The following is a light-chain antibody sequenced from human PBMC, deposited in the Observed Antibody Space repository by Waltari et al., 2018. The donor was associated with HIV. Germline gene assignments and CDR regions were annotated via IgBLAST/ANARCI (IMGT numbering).Light chain of an antibody. J-gene: IGLJ2*01. CDR2: DDN. V-gene: IGLV1-44*01. Sequence: QSVLTQPPSASGTLGQRVTLSCSGRRSNTGSTPVNWYQQLPGTAPKLLISDDNRRPSGVPARFSGSKSGTSASLAISGLQSEDEADYYCAAWDDNLNGLFGGGTKLTVL. CDR1: RSNTGSTP. CDR3: AAWDDNLNGL.